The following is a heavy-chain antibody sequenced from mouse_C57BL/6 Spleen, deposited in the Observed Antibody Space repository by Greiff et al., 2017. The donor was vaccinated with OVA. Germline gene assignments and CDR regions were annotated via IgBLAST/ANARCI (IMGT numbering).Heavy chain of an antibody. V-gene: IGHV1-85*01. Sequence: VQLVESGPELVKPGASVKLSCKASGYTFTSYDINWVKQRPGQGLEWIGWIYPRDGSTKYNEKFKGKATLTVDTSSSTAYMELHSLTSEDSAVYFCARRGQRRPPYAMDYWGQGTSVTVSS. CDR1: GYTFTSYD. CDR3: ARRGQRRPPYAMDY. D-gene: IGHD3-2*02. J-gene: IGHJ4*01. CDR2: IYPRDGST.